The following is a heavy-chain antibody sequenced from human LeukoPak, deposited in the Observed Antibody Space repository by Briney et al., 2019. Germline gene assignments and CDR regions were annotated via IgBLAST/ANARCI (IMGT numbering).Heavy chain of an antibody. Sequence: ASVKISCKASGYTFTTYDILWMRRAPGQGLEWMGWLSTSNGNTNYPHKVQGRVTMTTDTSTSTAYMELTSLRFDDTAVYYCARNHLSLALWGQGTLVTVSS. CDR1: GYTFTTYD. D-gene: IGHD5-12*01. CDR3: ARNHLSLAL. V-gene: IGHV1-18*01. J-gene: IGHJ4*02. CDR2: LSTSNGNT.